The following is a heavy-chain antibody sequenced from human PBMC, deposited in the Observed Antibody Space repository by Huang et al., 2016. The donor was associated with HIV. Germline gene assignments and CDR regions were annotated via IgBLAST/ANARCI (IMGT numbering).Heavy chain of an antibody. D-gene: IGHD3-10*01. V-gene: IGHV4-39*01. CDR1: GGSISSSGYY. Sequence: QLQLQQSGPGLVKPSETLSLTCSVSGGSISSSGYYWEWIRQPPGKGLECVGSIFYTGSVYHTPSLKSRAPISIDTSENRFSLNLTSVTAADTALYFCARHRTSSYIDSWGRGSLVTVSS. CDR3: ARHRTSSYIDS. J-gene: IGHJ4*02. CDR2: IFYTGSV.